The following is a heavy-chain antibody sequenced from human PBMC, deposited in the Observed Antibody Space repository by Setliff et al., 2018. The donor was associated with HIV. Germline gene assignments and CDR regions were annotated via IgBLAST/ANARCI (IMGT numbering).Heavy chain of an antibody. V-gene: IGHV1-3*01. J-gene: IGHJ4*02. Sequence: ASVKVSCKASGYSFTKYGIQWVRQAPGQRLEWMGLINAANGDTKYSQKFQARVTITTDESTNTVYMELSSLRSDDTAVYYCATYHYYDSSAYYVDLYYLDYWGQGTLVTVSS. CDR2: INAANGDT. CDR1: GYSFTKYG. D-gene: IGHD3-22*01. CDR3: ATYHYYDSSAYYVDLYYLDY.